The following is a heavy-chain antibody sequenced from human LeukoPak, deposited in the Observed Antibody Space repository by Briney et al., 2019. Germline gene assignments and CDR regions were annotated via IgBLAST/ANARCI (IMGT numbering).Heavy chain of an antibody. V-gene: IGHV4-39*07. Sequence: SETLSLTCTVSGGSISSSSYYWGWIRQPPGKGLEWIGSIYYSGSTSYNPSLKSRVTMSVDTSKNQFSLKLSSVTAADTAVYYCARDRGGQLEMGMDVWGQGTTVTVSS. J-gene: IGHJ6*02. CDR1: GGSISSSSYY. CDR3: ARDRGGQLEMGMDV. D-gene: IGHD6-13*01. CDR2: IYYSGST.